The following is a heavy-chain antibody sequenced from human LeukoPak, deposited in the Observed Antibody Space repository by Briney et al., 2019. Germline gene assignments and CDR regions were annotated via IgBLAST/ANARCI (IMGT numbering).Heavy chain of an antibody. CDR1: GFTFRSYT. CDR3: ARGGDYDILTGYYNPNPLDY. CDR2: INSDGSST. V-gene: IGHV3-74*01. Sequence: GGSLRLSCAASGFTFRSYTMNWVRQAPGKGLEWVSRINSDGSSTSYADSVKGRFTISRDNAKNTLYLQMNSLRAEDTAVYYCARGGDYDILTGYYNPNPLDYWGQGTLVTVSS. D-gene: IGHD3-9*01. J-gene: IGHJ4*02.